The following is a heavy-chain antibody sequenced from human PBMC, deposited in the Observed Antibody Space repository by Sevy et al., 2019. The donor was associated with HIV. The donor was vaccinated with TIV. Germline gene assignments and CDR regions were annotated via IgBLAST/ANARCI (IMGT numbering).Heavy chain of an antibody. CDR2: IRYDGSNK. CDR1: GFTFSSYG. J-gene: IGHJ6*02. Sequence: GGSLRLSCAASGFTFSSYGMHWVRQAPGKGLQWVAFIRYDGSNKYYADSVKGRFTISRDNSKNTLYLQMNSLRAEDTAVYYCAKDLCSSTSCYVYYYYYGMDVWGQWTTVTVSS. V-gene: IGHV3-30*02. D-gene: IGHD2-2*01. CDR3: AKDLCSSTSCYVYYYYYGMDV.